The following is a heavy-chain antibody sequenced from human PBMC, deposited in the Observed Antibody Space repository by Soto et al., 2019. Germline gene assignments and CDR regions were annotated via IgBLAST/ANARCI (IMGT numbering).Heavy chain of an antibody. CDR2: ISYDGSNK. CDR1: GFTFSSYG. CDR3: AKDDDSSGYSPYAFDI. J-gene: IGHJ3*02. D-gene: IGHD3-22*01. V-gene: IGHV3-30*18. Sequence: QVQLVESGGGVVQPGRSLRLSCAASGFTFSSYGMHWVRQAPGKGLEWVAVISYDGSNKYYADSVKGRFTISRDNSKNTLYLQMNSLRAEDTAVYYCAKDDDSSGYSPYAFDIWGQGTMVTVSS.